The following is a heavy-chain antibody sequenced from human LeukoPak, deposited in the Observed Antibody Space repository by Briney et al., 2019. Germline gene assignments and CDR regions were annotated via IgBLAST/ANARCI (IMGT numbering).Heavy chain of an antibody. CDR1: GFTFGDFA. J-gene: IGHJ5*02. CDR3: TRDRYCSGGSCSSPPNWFDP. Sequence: GRSLRLSCTASGFTFGDFAMSWFRQAPGKGREGVGFIRSKANVGTTEYAASVTGRFTISRDDSKRIAYLQMNSLKTEDTAVYYCTRDRYCSGGSCSSPPNWFDPWGQGALVTVSS. D-gene: IGHD2-15*01. V-gene: IGHV3-49*03. CDR2: IRSKANVGTT.